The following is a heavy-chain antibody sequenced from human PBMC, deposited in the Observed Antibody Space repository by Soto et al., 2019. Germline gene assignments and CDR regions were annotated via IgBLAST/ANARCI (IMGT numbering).Heavy chain of an antibody. J-gene: IGHJ5*01. CDR3: AKTETMVVVTVQPRWFDS. V-gene: IGHV3-23*01. CDR1: GFNFNNQA. CDR2: ISGSGATS. Sequence: QLLESGGGLVQPGGSLRRSCTASGFNFNNQAMSWIRQAPGKGLEWVSTISGSGATSLYADSVKGRFTIFKDSSQAYLDLKSLRVEDSATYYCAKTETMVVVTVQPRWFDSWGRGTLVTAS. D-gene: IGHD2-21*02.